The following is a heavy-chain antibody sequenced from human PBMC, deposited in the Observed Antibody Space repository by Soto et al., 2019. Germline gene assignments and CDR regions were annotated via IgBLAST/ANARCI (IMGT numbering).Heavy chain of an antibody. CDR1: GGSISSSNW. V-gene: IGHV4-4*02. CDR3: ARSRTTVTNLAFDS. J-gene: IGHJ3*02. Sequence: PSVTLSLTCAVSGGSISSSNWWSWVRQPPGKGLEWIGEIYHSGSTNYNPSLKSRVTISVDKSKSQFSLKLSSVTAADAAVYDCARSRTTVTNLAFDSWGQGSMVGVSS. D-gene: IGHD4-17*01. CDR2: IYHSGST.